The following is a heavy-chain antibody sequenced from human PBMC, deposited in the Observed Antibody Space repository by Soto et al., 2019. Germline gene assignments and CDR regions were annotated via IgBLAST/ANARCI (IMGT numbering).Heavy chain of an antibody. CDR1: GFTFDDYA. Sequence: GGSLRLSCAASGFTFDDYAMHWVRQAPGKGLEWVSGINWNSGSIGYADSVKGRFTISRDNAKNSLYLQMNSPRAEDTAVYYCASPTVTPHYGMDVWGQGTTVTVSS. CDR2: INWNSGSI. J-gene: IGHJ6*02. CDR3: ASPTVTPHYGMDV. D-gene: IGHD4-17*01. V-gene: IGHV3-9*01.